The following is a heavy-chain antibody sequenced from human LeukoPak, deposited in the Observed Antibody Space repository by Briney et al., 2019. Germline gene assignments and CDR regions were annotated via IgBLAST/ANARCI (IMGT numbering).Heavy chain of an antibody. CDR2: IYYSGST. J-gene: IGHJ4*02. V-gene: IGHV4-31*11. CDR3: ARGPYSASYLTSGYFDY. D-gene: IGHD1-26*01. CDR1: GGSFSGYY. Sequence: SETLSLTCAVYGGSFSGYYWSWIRQHPGKGLEWIGYIYYSGSTYYNPSLKSRVTISVDTSKNQFSLKLTSVTAADTAVYYCARGPYSASYLTSGYFDYWGQGTLVTVSS.